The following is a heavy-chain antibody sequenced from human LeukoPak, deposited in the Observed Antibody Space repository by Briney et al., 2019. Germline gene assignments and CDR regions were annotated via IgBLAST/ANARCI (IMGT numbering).Heavy chain of an antibody. V-gene: IGHV4-59*12. CDR2: IYYSGST. CDR3: ARGGDILTGYYDNWFDP. J-gene: IGHJ5*02. D-gene: IGHD3-9*01. CDR1: GGSISSYY. Sequence: SETLSLTCTVSGGSISSYYWSWLRQPPGKGLEWIGYIYYSGSTNYNPSLKSRVTISVDTSKNQFSLKLSSVAAADTAVYYCARGGDILTGYYDNWFDPWGQGTLVTVSS.